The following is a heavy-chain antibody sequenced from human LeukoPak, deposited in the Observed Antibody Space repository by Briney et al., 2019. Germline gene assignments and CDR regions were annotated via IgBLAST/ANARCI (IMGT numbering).Heavy chain of an antibody. Sequence: SETLSLTCTVSGGSISSSSYYWGWIRQPPGKGLEWIGSIYYSGSTYYNPSLKSRVTISVDTSKNQFSLKLSSVTAADTAAYYCARTLSSGYPNYYYYMDVWGKGTTVTGSS. CDR3: ARTLSSGYPNYYYYMDV. CDR2: IYYSGST. V-gene: IGHV4-39*07. J-gene: IGHJ6*03. D-gene: IGHD3-22*01. CDR1: GGSISSSSYY.